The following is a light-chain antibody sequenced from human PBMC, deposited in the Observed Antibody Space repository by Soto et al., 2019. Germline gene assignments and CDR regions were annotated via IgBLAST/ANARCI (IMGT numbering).Light chain of an antibody. CDR2: LEGSGSY. CDR1: SGHSSYI. CDR3: ETWDSNTRV. J-gene: IGLJ2*01. Sequence: QLVLTQSSPASASLGSSVKLTCTLSSGHSSYIIAWHQQQPGKAPRYLMKLEGSGSYNKGSGVPDRFSGSSSGADRYLTISNLQFEDEADYYCETWDSNTRVFGGGTKVTV. V-gene: IGLV4-60*02.